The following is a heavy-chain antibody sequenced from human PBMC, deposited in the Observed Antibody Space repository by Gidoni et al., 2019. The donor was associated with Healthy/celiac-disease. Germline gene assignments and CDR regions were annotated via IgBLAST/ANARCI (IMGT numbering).Heavy chain of an antibody. CDR2: IYHSGST. J-gene: IGHJ4*02. CDR3: AREGWLRGWDDDAHFDY. V-gene: IGHV4-4*02. D-gene: IGHD5-12*01. Sequence: AQLPESVPGLVKPSGTLSLPCPGSGGHFRRSNWLTWVRQPPGKGLEWIGEIYHSGSTNYNPCLKSRVTISVDKSKNQFSLKLCSVTAADTAVYYCAREGWLRGWDDDAHFDYWGQGTLVTVSS. CDR1: GGHFRRSNW.